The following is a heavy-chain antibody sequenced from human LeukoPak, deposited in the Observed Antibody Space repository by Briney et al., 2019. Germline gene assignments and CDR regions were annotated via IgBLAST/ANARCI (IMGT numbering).Heavy chain of an antibody. CDR1: GGPISSYY. V-gene: IGHV4-4*07. CDR2: IYTSGST. CDR3: ARSPVAATPTPFDY. Sequence: PSETLSLTCTVSGGPISSYYWSWIRQPAGKGLEWIGRIYTSGSTNYNPSLKSRITISVDKSKNQFSLKLSSVTAADTAVYYCARSPVAATPTPFDYWGQGTLVTVSS. J-gene: IGHJ4*02. D-gene: IGHD2-15*01.